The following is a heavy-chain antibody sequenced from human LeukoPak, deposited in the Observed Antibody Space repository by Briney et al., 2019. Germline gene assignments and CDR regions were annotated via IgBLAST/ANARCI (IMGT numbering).Heavy chain of an antibody. CDR1: GFTFSNAW. J-gene: IGHJ4*02. CDR2: IKSKADGGTT. V-gene: IGHV3-15*01. D-gene: IGHD4-17*01. Sequence: GGSLRLSCAASGFTFSNAWMSWVRQAPGKGLQWVGRIKSKADGGTTDYVAPVKGRFTISRDDSENMLYLQLNGLKTEDTAIYYCTTNPTVTTNRRFWGQGTLVTVSS. CDR3: TTNPTVTTNRRF.